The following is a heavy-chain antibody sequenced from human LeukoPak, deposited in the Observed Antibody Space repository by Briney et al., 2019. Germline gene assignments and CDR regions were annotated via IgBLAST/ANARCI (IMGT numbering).Heavy chain of an antibody. D-gene: IGHD5-18*01. V-gene: IGHV4-59*01. CDR1: GGSISSYY. CDR3: ARGYSYGLGYYYYYYMDV. J-gene: IGHJ6*03. Sequence: PSETLSLTCSVSGGSISSYYWSWIRQPPGKGLEWIGYIYYSGSTNYNPSLKSRVTISVDTSKNQFSLRLSSVTAADTAVYYCARGYSYGLGYYYYYYMDVWGKGTTVTISS. CDR2: IYYSGST.